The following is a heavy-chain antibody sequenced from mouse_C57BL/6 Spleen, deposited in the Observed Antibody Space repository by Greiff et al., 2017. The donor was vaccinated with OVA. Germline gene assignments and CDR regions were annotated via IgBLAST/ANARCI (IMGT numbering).Heavy chain of an antibody. CDR1: GYSITSGYY. Sequence: EVQLQQSGPGLVKPSQSLSLTCSVTGYSITSGYYWNWIRQFPGNKLEWMGYISYDGSNNYNPSLKNRIAITRDTSKNQFFLKLNSVTTEDTATYYCARGDYDYEGYAMDYWGQGTSVTVSS. D-gene: IGHD2-4*01. V-gene: IGHV3-6*01. CDR2: ISYDGSN. CDR3: ARGDYDYEGYAMDY. J-gene: IGHJ4*01.